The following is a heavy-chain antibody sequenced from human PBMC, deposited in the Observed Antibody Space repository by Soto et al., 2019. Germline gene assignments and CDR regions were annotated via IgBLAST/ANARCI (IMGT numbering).Heavy chain of an antibody. J-gene: IGHJ6*01. V-gene: IGHV4-39*01. CDR3: GSRGCSGGSCFVFDD. Sequence: SETGSLTGTVSGGSISRSSYSSGCISKPPGKGLDCIGSIYYGGGTYYTPTLKSRVTISLDTSKNQFSLKLSSVTAADTAVYYCGSRGCSGGSCFVFDDWGHGSSVTVSS. CDR1: GGSISRSSYS. CDR2: IYYGGGT. D-gene: IGHD2-15*01.